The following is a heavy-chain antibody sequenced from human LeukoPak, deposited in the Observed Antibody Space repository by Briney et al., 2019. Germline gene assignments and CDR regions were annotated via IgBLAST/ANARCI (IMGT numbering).Heavy chain of an antibody. CDR1: GFTFSSYA. V-gene: IGHV3-23*01. CDR2: ISGSGGST. D-gene: IGHD6-19*01. CDR3: ARDLRGSGWYFDY. J-gene: IGHJ4*02. Sequence: GGSLRLSCAASGFTFSSYAMSWVRQAPGKGLEWVSAISGSGGSTYYADSVKGRFTISRDNSKNTLYLQMNSLRAEDTAVYYCARDLRGSGWYFDYWGQGTLVTVSS.